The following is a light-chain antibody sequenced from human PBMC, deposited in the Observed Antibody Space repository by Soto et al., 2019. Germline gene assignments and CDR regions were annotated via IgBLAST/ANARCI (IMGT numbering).Light chain of an antibody. CDR3: LQDYNYPPT. CDR2: AAS. V-gene: IGKV1-6*01. J-gene: IGKJ1*01. CDR1: QDIGND. Sequence: IQVTQSPSTLSASVGDRVTITCRASQDIGNDLGWYQQKPGKAPNLLIYAASSLQSGVPSRFSGSGSGTDFTLTISSLQPEDCATYYCLQDYNYPPTFGPGTKVDIK.